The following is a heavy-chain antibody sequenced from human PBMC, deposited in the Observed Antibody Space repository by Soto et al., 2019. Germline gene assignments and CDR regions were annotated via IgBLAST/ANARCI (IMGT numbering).Heavy chain of an antibody. CDR1: GVSITSYY. CDR2: INTDGLS. D-gene: IGHD2-15*01. V-gene: IGHV4-4*07. CDR3: ARVPVAVAATEDYYGLDV. Sequence: QVQLEESGPGLVRPSETLSLTCSVSGVSITSYYWSWIRQSAGGGLEWMGRINTDGLSTYSPSFKSRVTRSLDTSKNQVSLRLISVTAADTAVYFCARVPVAVAATEDYYGLDVWGQGTTVTVSS. J-gene: IGHJ6*02.